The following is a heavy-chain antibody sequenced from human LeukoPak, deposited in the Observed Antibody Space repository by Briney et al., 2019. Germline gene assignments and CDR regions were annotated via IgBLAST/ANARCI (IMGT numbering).Heavy chain of an antibody. Sequence: GGSLRLSCAASRFTLSTYWMSWVRQAPGKGLEWVAHIKQDGSQEYCVDSVKGRFTISRDSAKNSLYLQMNSLRAEDTAVYYCARRGDGGRSFDYWGQGTLVTVSS. D-gene: IGHD4-23*01. V-gene: IGHV3-7*03. CDR2: IKQDGSQE. CDR1: RFTLSTYW. CDR3: ARRGDGGRSFDY. J-gene: IGHJ4*02.